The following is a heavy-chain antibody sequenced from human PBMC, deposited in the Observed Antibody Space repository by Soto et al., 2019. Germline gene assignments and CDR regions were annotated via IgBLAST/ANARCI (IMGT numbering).Heavy chain of an antibody. V-gene: IGHV3-33*06. D-gene: IGHD1-1*01. J-gene: IGHJ5*02. CDR3: AKDWGTPGSSTWGVGMTGYFDP. CDR1: GFTFSSYG. Sequence: QVQLVESGGGVVQPGRSLRLSCVASGFTFSSYGMHWVRQAPGKGLEWVAIIWYDGSNKYHADSVKGRFTISRDNSKITLYLQMNSLRAEDSAVYYCAKDWGTPGSSTWGVGMTGYFDPWGQGTLVTVSS. CDR2: IWYDGSNK.